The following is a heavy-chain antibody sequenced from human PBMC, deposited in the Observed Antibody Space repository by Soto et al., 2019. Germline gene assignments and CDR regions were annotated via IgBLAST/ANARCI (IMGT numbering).Heavy chain of an antibody. Sequence: GGSLRLSCAASGFTFSSYIMNWVRQAPGKGLEWVSSISSSSSYIYYADSVKGRFTISRDNAKNSLYLQMNSLRAEDTAVYYCARVEWELFFDYWGQGTLVTVSS. V-gene: IGHV3-21*01. CDR3: ARVEWELFFDY. CDR2: ISSSSSYI. CDR1: GFTFSSYI. J-gene: IGHJ4*02. D-gene: IGHD1-26*01.